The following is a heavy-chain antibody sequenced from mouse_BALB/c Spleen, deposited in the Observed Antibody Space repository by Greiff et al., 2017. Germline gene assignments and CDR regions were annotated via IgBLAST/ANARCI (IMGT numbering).Heavy chain of an antibody. V-gene: IGHV5-6*01. CDR3: ARHEVLQRVYFDY. Sequence: EVKVVESGGDLVKPGGSLKLSCAASGFTFSSYGMSWVRQTPDKRLEWVATISSGGGYTYYPDSVKGRFTISRDNAKNTLYLQMSSLKSEDTAMYYCARHEVLQRVYFDYWGQGTTLTVSS. J-gene: IGHJ2*01. D-gene: IGHD1-1*01. CDR2: ISSGGGYT. CDR1: GFTFSSYG.